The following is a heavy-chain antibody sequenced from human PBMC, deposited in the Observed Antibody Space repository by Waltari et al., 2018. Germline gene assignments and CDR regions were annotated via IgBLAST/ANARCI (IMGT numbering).Heavy chain of an antibody. V-gene: IGHV4-34*01. Sequence: QVLLLQGGARPLKPSETLSLTCDLSGGSFINYRWNWIRHSPPKVLEWSGQIGYEGTTVYNPSLRGRVVIWMDTSKNQFSMTLTSVTAADTAVYYCARAPITVVPGTQKGGMDVWGHGTTVSVSS. D-gene: IGHD3-3*01. CDR1: GGSFINYR. J-gene: IGHJ6*02. CDR3: ARAPITVVPGTQKGGMDV. CDR2: IGYEGTT.